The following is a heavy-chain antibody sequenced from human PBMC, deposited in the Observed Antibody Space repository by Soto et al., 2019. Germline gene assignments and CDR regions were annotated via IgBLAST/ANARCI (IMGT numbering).Heavy chain of an antibody. CDR1: GLTFSRYT. D-gene: IGHD5-18*01. J-gene: IGHJ4*02. V-gene: IGHV3-21*01. CDR3: ATAFDTAMVTSDY. Sequence: VGSLRLSCAASGLTFSRYTMNWVRQAPGKGLEWVSSISTLSNYIYHADSVRGRFTISRDNANKSLFLQMDSLRAEDTAVYYCATAFDTAMVTSDYWGQGTLVTVSS. CDR2: ISTLSNYI.